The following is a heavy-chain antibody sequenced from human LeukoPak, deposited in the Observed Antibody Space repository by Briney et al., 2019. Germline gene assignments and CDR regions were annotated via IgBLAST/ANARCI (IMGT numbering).Heavy chain of an antibody. D-gene: IGHD3-10*01. V-gene: IGHV3-13*01. CDR1: GFTFSSYD. Sequence: PGGSLRLSCAASGFTFSSYDMHWVRQATGKGLEWVSAIGTAGDTYYPGSVKGRFTISRENAKNSLYLQMNSLRAGDTAVYYCARGGLWFGDGDFDYWGQGTLVTVSS. CDR2: IGTAGDT. CDR3: ARGGLWFGDGDFDY. J-gene: IGHJ4*02.